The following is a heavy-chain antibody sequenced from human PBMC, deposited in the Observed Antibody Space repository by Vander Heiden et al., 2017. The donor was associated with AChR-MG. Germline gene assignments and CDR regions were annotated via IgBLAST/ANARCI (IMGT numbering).Heavy chain of an antibody. Sequence: QVHLVESGGAVVAPGGSLSLAGAASGCTCSSDGMHRVRQGIGKGREWVAVISNHEINNYDADSVNGPFTNSRYNSKNTLYLKMNSLRGEDTGVDYCANVRAGIDYWGQGTLVTVSS. CDR3: ANVRAGIDY. J-gene: IGHJ4*02. V-gene: IGHV3-30*18. D-gene: IGHD6-13*01. CDR1: GCTCSSDG. CDR2: ISNHEINN.